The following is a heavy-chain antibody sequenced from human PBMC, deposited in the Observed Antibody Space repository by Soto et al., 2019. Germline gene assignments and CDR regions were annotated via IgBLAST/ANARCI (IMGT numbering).Heavy chain of an antibody. D-gene: IGHD1-26*01. CDR1: GGSIRSNNW. J-gene: IGHJ4*02. V-gene: IGHV4-4*02. CDR2: IFHSGST. CDR3: ARVYSGSYADY. Sequence: QVQLQESGPGLVKPSGTLSLTCAVSGGSIRSNNWWSWVRQPPGKGLEWIGEIFHSGSTNYNPSLKTRHTLSVDKSTNQFSLKLITVTAGDTAVYNCARVYSGSYADYWGQGTLVTVSS.